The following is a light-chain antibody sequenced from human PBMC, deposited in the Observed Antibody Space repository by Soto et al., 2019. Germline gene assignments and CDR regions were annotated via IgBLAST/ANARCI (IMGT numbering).Light chain of an antibody. CDR3: LQAKSFPRT. V-gene: IGKV1-12*01. CDR2: GAS. J-gene: IGKJ4*01. Sequence: DIQMTQSPSSLSASVGDKVTITCRASQDVSIWLAWFQQKPGEAPKLLIYGASSLQSGVPSRFSGTGSGTDFTLTINSLQPEDFATCYCLQAKSFPRTFGEGTKVEVK. CDR1: QDVSIW.